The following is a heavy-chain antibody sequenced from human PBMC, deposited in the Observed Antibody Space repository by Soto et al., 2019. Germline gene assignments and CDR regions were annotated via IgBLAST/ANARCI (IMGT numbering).Heavy chain of an antibody. Sequence: PSETLSLTCAVSGGSISAAGYSWNWIRQPPGKGLEWLGYIYHSGSTYYNPSLKGRATISVDRSKNHFSLRLSSVTAADTAVYYWARGRGTSGYLNFDPWGQGTLVTVSS. V-gene: IGHV4-30-2*01. CDR1: GGSISAAGYS. D-gene: IGHD3-22*01. J-gene: IGHJ5*02. CDR3: ARGRGTSGYLNFDP. CDR2: IYHSGST.